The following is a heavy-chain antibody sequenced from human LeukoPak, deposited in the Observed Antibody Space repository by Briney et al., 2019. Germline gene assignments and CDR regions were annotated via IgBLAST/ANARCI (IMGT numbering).Heavy chain of an antibody. Sequence: PGGSLRLSCVASGFTFSTYAMGWVRQVPGKGLEWVSSVIESGGGTYYADSVKGRFTISRDNSKNTLYLQMNSLRVDDTAIYYCAFSRNGMALSYFDYWGQGTLVTVSS. CDR1: GFTFSTYA. J-gene: IGHJ4*02. CDR3: AFSRNGMALSYFDY. CDR2: VIESGGGT. D-gene: IGHD1-1*01. V-gene: IGHV3-23*01.